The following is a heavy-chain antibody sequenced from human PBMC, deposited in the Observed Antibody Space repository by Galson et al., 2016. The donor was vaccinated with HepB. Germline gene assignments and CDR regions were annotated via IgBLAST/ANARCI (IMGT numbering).Heavy chain of an antibody. Sequence: SVKVSCKASEYTFSNYDINWVRQATGQGPEHMGWINPRSGNTGYAQKFQDRVTMTRNTAITTAYMELSSLTSEDTAVYYCARETRGGTMSKVMDVWGQGTTVTVS. CDR3: ARETRGGTMSKVMDV. CDR1: EYTFSNYD. J-gene: IGHJ6*02. V-gene: IGHV1-8*01. D-gene: IGHD2-15*01. CDR2: INPRSGNT.